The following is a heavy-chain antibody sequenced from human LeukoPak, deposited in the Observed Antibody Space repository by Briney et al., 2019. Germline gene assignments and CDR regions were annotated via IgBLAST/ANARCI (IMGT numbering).Heavy chain of an antibody. CDR3: ARYQGTALTWGLPFDP. J-gene: IGHJ5*02. D-gene: IGHD1/OR15-1a*01. V-gene: IGHV4-39*07. Sequence: PSETLSLTCTVSGGSISSSSYYWGWIRQPPGKGLEWIWYIYYSGSTHYNPSLKSRVTISIDTSKNQFSLKLSSVTAADTAVYFCARYQGTALTWGLPFDPWGQGTLVTVSS. CDR1: GGSISSSSYY. CDR2: IYYSGST.